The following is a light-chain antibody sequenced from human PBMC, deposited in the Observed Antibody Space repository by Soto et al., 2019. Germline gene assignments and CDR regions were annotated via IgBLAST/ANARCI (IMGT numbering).Light chain of an antibody. J-gene: IGKJ3*01. CDR3: QQYDNLSST. CDR2: DAS. CDR1: QDISNY. V-gene: IGKV1-33*01. Sequence: DIQMTQSPSPLSASVGDRVTITCQASQDISNYLNWYQQKPGKAPKLLIYDASNLETGVPSRFSGSGSGTDFTFTISSLQPEDIATYYCQQYDNLSSTFGPGTKVDIK.